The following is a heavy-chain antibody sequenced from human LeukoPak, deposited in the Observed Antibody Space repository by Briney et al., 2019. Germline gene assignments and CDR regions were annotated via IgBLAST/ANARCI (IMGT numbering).Heavy chain of an antibody. CDR1: EFSVGSNY. D-gene: IGHD6-19*01. CDR2: IYSGGST. V-gene: IGHV3-66*01. J-gene: IGHJ5*02. Sequence: PGGSLRLSCAASEFSVGSNYMTWVRQAPGKGLEWVSLIYSGGSTYYADSVKGRFTISRDNARNSLYLQMNSLRAEDTAVYYCARAVSRGWYELRFDPWGQGTLVTVSS. CDR3: ARAVSRGWYELRFDP.